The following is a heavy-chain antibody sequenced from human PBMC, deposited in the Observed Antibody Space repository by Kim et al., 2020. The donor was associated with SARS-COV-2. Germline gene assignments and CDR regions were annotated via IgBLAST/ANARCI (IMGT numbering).Heavy chain of an antibody. Sequence: GHPTYAQGFTGRFVFSLDTSVGTAYLQISSLKAEDTAVYYCASYSRHFDYWGQGTLVTVSS. CDR2: GHP. D-gene: IGHD2-15*01. V-gene: IGHV7-4-1*02. CDR3: ASYSRHFDY. J-gene: IGHJ4*02.